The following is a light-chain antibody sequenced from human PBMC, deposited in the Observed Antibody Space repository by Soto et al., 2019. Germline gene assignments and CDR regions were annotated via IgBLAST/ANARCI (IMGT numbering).Light chain of an antibody. J-gene: IGLJ2*01. CDR1: SGHSSYA. CDR3: QTWGTGIRVV. V-gene: IGLV4-69*01. CDR2: LNSDGSH. Sequence: QLVLTQSPSASASLGASVKLTCTPSSGHSSYAIAWHQQQPEKGPRYLMKLNSDGSHSKGDGIPDRFSGSSSGAERYLTISSLQSEDEADYYCQTWGTGIRVVFGGGTKVTVL.